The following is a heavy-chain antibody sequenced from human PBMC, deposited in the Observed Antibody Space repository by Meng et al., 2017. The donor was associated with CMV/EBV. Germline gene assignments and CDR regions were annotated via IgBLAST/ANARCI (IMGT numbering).Heavy chain of an antibody. V-gene: IGHV3-21*01. CDR1: GFTFSCYS. CDR3: ARDFEPPYYDFWSGYFPIDY. CDR2: ISSSSSYI. J-gene: IGHJ4*02. D-gene: IGHD3-3*01. Sequence: GESPKISCAASGFTFSCYSMNWVRQAPGKGPEWVSSISSSSSYIYYADSVKGRFTISRDNAKNSLYLQMNSLRAEDTAVYYCARDFEPPYYDFWSGYFPIDYWGQGTLVTVSS.